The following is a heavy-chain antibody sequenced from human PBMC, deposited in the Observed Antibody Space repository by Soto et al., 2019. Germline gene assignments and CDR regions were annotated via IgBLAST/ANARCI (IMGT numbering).Heavy chain of an antibody. CDR3: ARVLYDSSGYWGDAFDI. CDR2: IIPILGIA. J-gene: IGHJ3*02. Sequence: ASVKVSCKASGGTFSSYTISWVRQAPGQGLEWMGRIIPILGIANYAQKFQGRVTITADKSTSTAYMELSSLRSEDTAVYYCARVLYDSSGYWGDAFDIWGQGTMVTVSS. V-gene: IGHV1-69*02. D-gene: IGHD3-22*01. CDR1: GGTFSSYT.